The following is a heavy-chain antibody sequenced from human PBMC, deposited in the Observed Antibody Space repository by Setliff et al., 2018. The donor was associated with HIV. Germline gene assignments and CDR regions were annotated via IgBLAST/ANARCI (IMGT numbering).Heavy chain of an antibody. D-gene: IGHD1-1*01. V-gene: IGHV1-69*10. CDR3: ARDSGTGGPGVWVDP. J-gene: IGHJ5*02. CDR2: ITPVIGRP. CDR1: GTNLDSFV. Sequence: GASVKVSCKASGTNLDSFVITWVRQASGQGLEWMGGITPVIGRPNYAQKFHGRVTITAEKSTNTAYMELTSLTSDDTAVYYCARDSGTGGPGVWVDPWGQGTLVTVSS.